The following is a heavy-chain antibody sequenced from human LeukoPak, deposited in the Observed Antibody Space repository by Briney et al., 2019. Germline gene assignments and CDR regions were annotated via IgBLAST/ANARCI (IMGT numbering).Heavy chain of an antibody. V-gene: IGHV3-48*01. D-gene: IGHD1-14*01. CDR2: ISSSSSTI. Sequence: GGSLRLSCAASGFTLSSYIMNWVRQAPGKGLTGVSYISSSSSTIYYADSLKGRFTISRDNAKNSLYPQMNSLRAEDTAVYYCARDLAGTTVKGLDYWGQGTLVTVSS. CDR1: GFTLSSYI. J-gene: IGHJ4*02. CDR3: ARDLAGTTVKGLDY.